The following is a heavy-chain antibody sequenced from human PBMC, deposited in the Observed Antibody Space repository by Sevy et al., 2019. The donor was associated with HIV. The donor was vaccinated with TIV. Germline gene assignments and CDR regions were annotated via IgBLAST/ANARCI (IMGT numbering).Heavy chain of an antibody. V-gene: IGHV1-69*13. CDR3: ARDRPCGGDCYFLDS. CDR1: GGTFNNYG. D-gene: IGHD2-21*01. Sequence: ASVKVSCKASGGTFNNYGINWVRQAPGQGLQWMGGFLPLSGLVNYAQNLQGRVAITADESTRTVYMELSSLRFEDTAVYYCARDRPCGGDCYFLDSWGRGALVTVSS. CDR2: FLPLSGLV. J-gene: IGHJ4*02.